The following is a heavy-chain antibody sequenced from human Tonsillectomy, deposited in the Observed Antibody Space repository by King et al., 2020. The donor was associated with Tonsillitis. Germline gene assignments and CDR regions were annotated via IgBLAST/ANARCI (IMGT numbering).Heavy chain of an antibody. Sequence: VQLVESGGGLVQPGGSLRLSCAASGFTFSNYFMTWVRQAPGKGLEWVANKKQDGSDKFYVDSVKGRFTISRDNAKNSLNLQMNSLRAEDTAVYYCAREGRIIIEQLLVDDAFDIWGQGTMVTVSS. CDR2: KKQDGSDK. CDR3: AREGRIIIEQLLVDDAFDI. V-gene: IGHV3-7*03. D-gene: IGHD3-10*01. J-gene: IGHJ3*02. CDR1: GFTFSNYF.